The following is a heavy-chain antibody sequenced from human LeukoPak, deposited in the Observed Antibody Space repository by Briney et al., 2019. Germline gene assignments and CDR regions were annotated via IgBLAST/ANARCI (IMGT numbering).Heavy chain of an antibody. CDR1: GYTFTSYG. D-gene: IGHD3-10*01. J-gene: IGHJ6*03. V-gene: IGHV1-18*01. CDR2: ISAYNGNT. Sequence: ASVKVSCKASGYTFTSYGISWVRQAPGQGLEWMGWISAYNGNTNYAQKLQGRVTMTTDTSTSTAYMELRRLRSDDTAVYYCARDGSGSYYYYYYYMDVWGKGTTVTVSS. CDR3: ARDGSGSYYYYYYYMDV.